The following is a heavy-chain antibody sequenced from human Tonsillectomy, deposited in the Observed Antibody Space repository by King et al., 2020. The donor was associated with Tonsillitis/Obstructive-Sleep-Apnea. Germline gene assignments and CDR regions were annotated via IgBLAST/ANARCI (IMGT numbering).Heavy chain of an antibody. D-gene: IGHD2-8*01. CDR3: ARDHPMGRYWYFDL. V-gene: IGHV3-48*02. J-gene: IGHJ2*01. CDR1: VFTFSSDS. CDR2: ISSISSTI. Sequence: DGQLVQSGGGLVQPGGSLRLSCAASVFTFSSDSLNWVRQAPGKGLEWVSYISSISSTIYYADSVKGRFTISRANAKNSLYLQMNSLRDEDTAVYYCARDHPMGRYWYFDLWGRGTLVTVSS.